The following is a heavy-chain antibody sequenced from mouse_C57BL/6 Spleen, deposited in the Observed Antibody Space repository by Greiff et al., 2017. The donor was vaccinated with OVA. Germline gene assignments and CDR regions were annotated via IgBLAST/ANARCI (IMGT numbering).Heavy chain of an antibody. CDR3: AREGSSGTWFAY. Sequence: DVQLQESEGGLVQPGSSMKLSCTASGFTFSDYYMAWVRQVPEKGLEWVANINYDGSSTYYLDSLKSRFIISRDNAKNILYLQMSSLKSEDTATYYCAREGSSGTWFAYWGQGTLVTVSA. V-gene: IGHV5-16*01. CDR2: INYDGSST. J-gene: IGHJ3*01. CDR1: GFTFSDYY. D-gene: IGHD3-2*02.